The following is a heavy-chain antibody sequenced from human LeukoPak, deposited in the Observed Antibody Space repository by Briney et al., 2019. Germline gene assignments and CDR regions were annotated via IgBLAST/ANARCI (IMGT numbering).Heavy chain of an antibody. CDR2: ISYDGSNK. CDR1: GFTFSSYA. CDR3: ARDRPEWIAAAGNWFDP. J-gene: IGHJ5*02. Sequence: GGSLRLSCAASGFTFSSYAMHWVRQAPGKGLEWVAVISYDGSNKYYADSVKGRFTISRGNSKNTLYLQMNSLRAEDTAVYYCARDRPEWIAAAGNWFDPWGQGTLVTVSS. D-gene: IGHD6-13*01. V-gene: IGHV3-30-3*01.